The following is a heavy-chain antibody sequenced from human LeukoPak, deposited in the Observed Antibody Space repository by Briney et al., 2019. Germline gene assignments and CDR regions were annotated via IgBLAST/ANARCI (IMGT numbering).Heavy chain of an antibody. V-gene: IGHV3-7*01. J-gene: IGHJ4*02. CDR1: GFAFNTHC. D-gene: IGHD2-2*01. Sequence: GGSLRLSCEASGFAFNTHCINWVRHAPGKGLEWMANISPDGGDEVHVDSVKGRFTISRDNAKNSVYLQMNNLRAEDTAVYYCSGRSGFSSIYWGQGILVTVSS. CDR3: SGRSGFSSIY. CDR2: ISPDGGDE.